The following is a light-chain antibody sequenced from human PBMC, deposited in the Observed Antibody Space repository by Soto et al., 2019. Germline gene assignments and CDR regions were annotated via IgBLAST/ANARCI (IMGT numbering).Light chain of an antibody. CDR2: QNN. Sequence: QSALTQPPSVSAAPGQKVTISCSGSSSNIGNNYVSWYQHLPGTAPKLLIYQNNKRPSGIPDRFSGSKSGTSATLGITGLQTGDEADYYCGTWDNSLSAYFVFGTGTKLTVL. CDR1: SSNIGNNY. CDR3: GTWDNSLSAYFV. V-gene: IGLV1-51*02. J-gene: IGLJ1*01.